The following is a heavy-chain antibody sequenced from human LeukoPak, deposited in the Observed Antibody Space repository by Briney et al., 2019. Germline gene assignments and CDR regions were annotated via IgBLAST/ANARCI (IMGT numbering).Heavy chain of an antibody. D-gene: IGHD4-23*01. CDR1: GFTFSSYS. V-gene: IGHV3-48*01. CDR3: ARDSLVTNFYYYYYMDV. J-gene: IGHJ6*03. Sequence: PGGSLRLSCAASGFTFSSYSMNWVRQAPGKGLEWVSYISSSSSTIYYADSVKGRFTISRDNAKNSLYLQMNSLRAEDTAVYYCARDSLVTNFYYYYYMDVWGKGTTVTVSS. CDR2: ISSSSSTI.